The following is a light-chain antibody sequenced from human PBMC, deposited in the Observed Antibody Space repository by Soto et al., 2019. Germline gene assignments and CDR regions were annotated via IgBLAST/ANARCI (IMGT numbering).Light chain of an antibody. J-gene: IGLJ2*01. CDR1: SSNIGANYD. Sequence: QSVLTQPPSVSGAPGQRVTISCTGSSSNIGANYDVHWYQQVPGTAPKLLIYSNKYRPSGVPDRFSGSKSGTSASLAISGLQAEDEAEYYCQSYDSSPVFGGGTKLTVL. CDR3: QSYDSSPV. V-gene: IGLV1-40*01. CDR2: SNK.